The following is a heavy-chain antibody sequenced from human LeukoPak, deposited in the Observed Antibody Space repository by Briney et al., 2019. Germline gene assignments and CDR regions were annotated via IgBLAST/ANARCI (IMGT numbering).Heavy chain of an antibody. CDR2: INSDGSST. CDR1: GFTFSTYW. CDR3: ARDAPYGSGSYPVDY. D-gene: IGHD3-10*01. Sequence: PGGSVRLCCAASGFTFSTYWMHWVRQAPGKGLVWVSRINSDGSSTSYADSVKGRFTISRDNAKNTLYLQMNSLRAEDTAVYYCARDAPYGSGSYPVDYWGQGTLVTVSS. V-gene: IGHV3-74*01. J-gene: IGHJ4*02.